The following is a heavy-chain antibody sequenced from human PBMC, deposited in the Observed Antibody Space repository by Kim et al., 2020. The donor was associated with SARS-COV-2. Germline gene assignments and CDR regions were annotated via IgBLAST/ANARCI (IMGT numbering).Heavy chain of an antibody. CDR3: ARVVPAAPHRVPI. D-gene: IGHD2-2*01. V-gene: IGHV3-30-3*01. Sequence: GGSLRLSCAASGFTFSSYAMHWVRQAPGKGLEWVAVISYDGSNKYYADSVKGRFTISRDNSKNTLYLQMNSLRAEDTAVYYCARVVPAAPHRVPIWGQGTMVTVSS. CDR2: ISYDGSNK. CDR1: GFTFSSYA. J-gene: IGHJ3*02.